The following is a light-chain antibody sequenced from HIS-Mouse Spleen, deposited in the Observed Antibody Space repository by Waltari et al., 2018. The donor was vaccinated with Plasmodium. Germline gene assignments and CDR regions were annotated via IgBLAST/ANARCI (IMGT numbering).Light chain of an antibody. J-gene: IGLJ2*01. V-gene: IGLV2-11*01. Sequence: QSALTQPRSVSGSPGQSVTISCTGTSSDVGGYNYVSWYQQHPGKAPKLTIYDFSKRPSGVPDRFSGSKSGNTASLTISGLQAEDEADYYCCSYAGSYTLVFGGGTKLTVL. CDR1: SSDVGGYNY. CDR2: DFS. CDR3: CSYAGSYTLV.